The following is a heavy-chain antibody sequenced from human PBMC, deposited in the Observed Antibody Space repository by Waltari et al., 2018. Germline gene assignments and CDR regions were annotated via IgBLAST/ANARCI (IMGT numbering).Heavy chain of an antibody. D-gene: IGHD2-15*01. CDR1: GCTFSSYA. Sequence: QVQLVQSGAEVKKPGSSVKVSCKASGCTFSSYAISWVRPAPGQGLEWMGGIIPIFGTANYAQKFQGRVTITTDESTSTAYMELSSLRSEDTAVYYCARERPGSGGSCYSPWGQGTLVTVSS. CDR3: ARERPGSGGSCYSP. J-gene: IGHJ5*02. V-gene: IGHV1-69*05. CDR2: IIPIFGTA.